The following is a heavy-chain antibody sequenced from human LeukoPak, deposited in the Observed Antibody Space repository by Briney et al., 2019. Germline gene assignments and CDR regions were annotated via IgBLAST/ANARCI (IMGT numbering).Heavy chain of an antibody. V-gene: IGHV3-23*01. CDR2: FSASGST. CDR3: AKDDVAAFATGYMDV. D-gene: IGHD6-6*01. CDR1: GFTFRNYG. J-gene: IGHJ6*03. Sequence: GGSLRLSCAASGFTFRNYGMNWVRQAPGKGLEWVSAFSASGSTYYADSVKGRFTVSRDNSENMLYLQMNSLRAEDTAVYYCAKDDVAAFATGYMDVWGKGTTVTVSS.